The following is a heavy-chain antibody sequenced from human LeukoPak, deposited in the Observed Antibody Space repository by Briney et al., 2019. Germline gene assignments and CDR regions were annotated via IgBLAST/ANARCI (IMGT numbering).Heavy chain of an antibody. V-gene: IGHV4-4*09. CDR1: GGSVSSYY. CDR2: IHDSGST. Sequence: SETLSLTCTVSGGSVSSYYWSWIRQPPGKGLEWIGFIHDSGSTYYNPSLKSRVSISRDMSKNQLSLMLSSVTAADTAVYYCARGFGAGNYYYGWFDPWGQGTLVSVSS. J-gene: IGHJ5*02. D-gene: IGHD3-10*01. CDR3: ARGFGAGNYYYGWFDP.